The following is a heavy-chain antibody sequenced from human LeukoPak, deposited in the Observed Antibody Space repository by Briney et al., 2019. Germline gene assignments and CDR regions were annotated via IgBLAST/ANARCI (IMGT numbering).Heavy chain of an antibody. Sequence: SETLSLTCTVSGGSMSNYYWTWIRQPPGKGLEWLGYIYYSGSTDYSPSLKSRVTISVDTSKNQFSLKLSSVTAADTAVYYCARRLRLDWFDPWGQGTLVTVSS. D-gene: IGHD6-19*01. J-gene: IGHJ5*02. CDR2: IYYSGST. CDR3: ARRLRLDWFDP. V-gene: IGHV4-59*08. CDR1: GGSMSNYY.